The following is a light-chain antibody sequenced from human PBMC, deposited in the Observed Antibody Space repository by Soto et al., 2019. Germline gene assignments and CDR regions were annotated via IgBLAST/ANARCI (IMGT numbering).Light chain of an antibody. Sequence: EIVLTQSPGTLSLSPGERATVSCRASQSVSSSYFAWYQQKPGQAPRLLIYDAFTRATGIPDRFSGSGSGTDFTLTISSLEPEDFAVYYCQQRYTLITFGPGTKVDIK. J-gene: IGKJ3*01. V-gene: IGKV3D-20*02. CDR2: DAF. CDR1: QSVSSSY. CDR3: QQRYTLIT.